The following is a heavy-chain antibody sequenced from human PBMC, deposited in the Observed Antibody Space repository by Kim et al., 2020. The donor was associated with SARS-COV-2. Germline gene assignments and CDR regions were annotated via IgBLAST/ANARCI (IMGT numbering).Heavy chain of an antibody. CDR2: K. V-gene: IGHV3-7*01. CDR3: AREISYERFDY. J-gene: IGHJ4*02. Sequence: KNYVDSVKGRFTISRDNAKNSLFLQMNSRRPEETAMYYCAREISYERFDYWGQGTVVTVSS. D-gene: IGHD3-16*01.